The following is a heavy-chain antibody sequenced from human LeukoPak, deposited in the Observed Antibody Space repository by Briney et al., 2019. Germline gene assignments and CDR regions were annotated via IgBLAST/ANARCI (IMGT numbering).Heavy chain of an antibody. D-gene: IGHD3-10*02. CDR2: INSNGRTI. V-gene: IGHV3-48*03. CDR1: GFTFSGYD. J-gene: IGHJ6*04. Sequence: PGGSLRLSCAASGFTFSGYDMNWVRQAPGKGLEWVSFINSNGRTIYYADSVKGRFTISRDNAKNSLYLQMNSLRAEDTAVYYCAELGITMIGGVWGKGTTVTISS. CDR3: AELGITMIGGV.